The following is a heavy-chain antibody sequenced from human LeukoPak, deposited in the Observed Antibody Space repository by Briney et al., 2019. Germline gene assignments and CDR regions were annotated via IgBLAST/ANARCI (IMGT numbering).Heavy chain of an antibody. V-gene: IGHV1-18*01. D-gene: IGHD3-10*01. CDR1: GYTFTSYG. J-gene: IGHJ4*02. CDR3: ARVYSTNYYGSGDRLLLFDY. Sequence: GASVKVSCKASGYTFTSYGFSWVRQAPGQGLEWMGWISTYYGNTNYAQKLQDRVTMTTDTSTSTAYMELTSLRSDDTAVYYCARVYSTNYYGSGDRLLLFDYWGQGTVVTVSS. CDR2: ISTYYGNT.